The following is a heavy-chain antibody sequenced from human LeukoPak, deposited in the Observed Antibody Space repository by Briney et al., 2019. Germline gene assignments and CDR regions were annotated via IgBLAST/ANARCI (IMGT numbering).Heavy chain of an antibody. CDR3: APEGPVFGV. V-gene: IGHV3-66*01. J-gene: IGHJ4*02. D-gene: IGHD3-3*01. CDR1: GFTFSSYW. Sequence: GGSLRLSCAASGFTFSSYWMSWVRQAPGKGLEWVSFIHSGGTYYVESVKGRFTISRDNSKNTVYLQMNSLRAEDTAMYYCAPEGPVFGVRGQGSLVTVSS. CDR2: IHSGGT.